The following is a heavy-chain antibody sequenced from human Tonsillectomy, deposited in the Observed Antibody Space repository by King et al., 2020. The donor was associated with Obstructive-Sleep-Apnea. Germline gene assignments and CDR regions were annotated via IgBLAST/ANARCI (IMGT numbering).Heavy chain of an antibody. D-gene: IGHD3-22*01. Sequence: QLQESGPGLVKPSETLSLTCTVSGGSISSSSYYWGWIRQPPGKGLEWIGSIYYSGSTYYNPSLKSRVTISVDTSKNQFSLKLSSVTAADTAVYYCASSLFYYDSSGYFDYWGQGTLVTVSS. J-gene: IGHJ4*02. CDR1: GGSISSSSYY. CDR2: IYYSGST. V-gene: IGHV4-39*07. CDR3: ASSLFYYDSSGYFDY.